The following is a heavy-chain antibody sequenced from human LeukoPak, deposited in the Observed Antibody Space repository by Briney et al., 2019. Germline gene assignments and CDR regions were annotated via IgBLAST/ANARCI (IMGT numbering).Heavy chain of an antibody. Sequence: SETLSLTCNVSGGFLRSYYWSWIRQPPGTGLEWIGYIYYSGSTNYNPSLKSRVTISVDTSKNQFSLKLNSVTAADTAVYYCARDRSSGYQGASDIWGQGTMVTVSS. CDR2: IYYSGST. CDR3: ARDRSSGYQGASDI. V-gene: IGHV4-59*01. J-gene: IGHJ3*02. CDR1: GGFLRSYY. D-gene: IGHD3-22*01.